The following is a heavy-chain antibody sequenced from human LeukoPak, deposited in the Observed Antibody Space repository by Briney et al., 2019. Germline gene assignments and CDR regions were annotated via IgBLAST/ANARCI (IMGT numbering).Heavy chain of an antibody. Sequence: TSETLSLTCTVSGGSISSYYWSWIRQPPGKGLEWIGYIYYSGSTNYNPSLKIQVTISVETSKTQFSLKLSSVTAADTAVYYCARGRFDPWGQGTLVTVSS. V-gene: IGHV4-59*01. CDR3: ARGRFDP. J-gene: IGHJ5*02. CDR2: IYYSGST. CDR1: GGSISSYY.